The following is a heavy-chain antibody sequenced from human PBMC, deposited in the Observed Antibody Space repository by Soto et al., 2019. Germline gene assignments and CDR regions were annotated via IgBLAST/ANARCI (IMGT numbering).Heavy chain of an antibody. CDR1: GGTFSSYA. Sequence: QVQLVQSGAEVKKPGSSVKVSCKASGGTFSSYAISWVRQAPGQGLEWMGGIIPIFGTANYAQKFQGRVTITADESTSTAYMELSSLRSEATAVYYCARRGEAGWLQLRDYYYYGMDVWDQGTTVTVSS. J-gene: IGHJ6*02. V-gene: IGHV1-69*01. CDR2: IIPIFGTA. CDR3: ARRGEAGWLQLRDYYYYGMDV. D-gene: IGHD5-12*01.